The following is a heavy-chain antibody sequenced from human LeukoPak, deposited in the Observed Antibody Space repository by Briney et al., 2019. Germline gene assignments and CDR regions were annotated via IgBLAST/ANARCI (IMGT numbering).Heavy chain of an antibody. D-gene: IGHD6-19*01. CDR2: ISIYNGDT. Sequence: AAVTLSFKASGSAFKKYTISMVWQAPGQGLEWLGWISIYNGDTNYAQNFKGRVTMTTAASTSTAYMELRSLRSDDTAVYYCTRDPSNSGGWYIYFDTWGQGALVTVS. J-gene: IGHJ5*02. V-gene: IGHV1-18*01. CDR1: GSAFKKYT. CDR3: TRDPSNSGGWYIYFDT.